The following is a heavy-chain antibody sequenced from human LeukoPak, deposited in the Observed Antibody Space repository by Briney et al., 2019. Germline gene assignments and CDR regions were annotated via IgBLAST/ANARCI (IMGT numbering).Heavy chain of an antibody. CDR2: IGGSGSRT. J-gene: IGHJ6*03. V-gene: IGHV3-23*01. D-gene: IGHD6-13*01. CDR1: GFTFSSYA. Sequence: PGGSLRLSCAASGFTFSSYAMSWVRQAPGKGLEWVSGIGGSGSRTYYADSVKGRFTISRDNSKNTLYLQMNSLRAEDTAVYYCAKVGKGVYSSSWFDNYYYYYMDVWGKGTTVTVSS. CDR3: AKVGKGVYSSSWFDNYYYYYMDV.